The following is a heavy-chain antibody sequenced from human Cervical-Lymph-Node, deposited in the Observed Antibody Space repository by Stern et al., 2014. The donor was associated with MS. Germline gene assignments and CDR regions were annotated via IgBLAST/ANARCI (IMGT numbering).Heavy chain of an antibody. CDR3: ARGPSISAVARPIDY. J-gene: IGHJ4*02. Sequence: VQLVESGGGVVQPGRSLRLSCAASGFTFSSYGMHWVRQAPGKGLEWVAVIWYDGSNKYYADSVKGRFTISRDNSKNTLYLQMNSLRAEDTAVYYCARGPSISAVARPIDYWGQGTLVTVSS. V-gene: IGHV3-33*01. D-gene: IGHD3-10*01. CDR1: GFTFSSYG. CDR2: IWYDGSNK.